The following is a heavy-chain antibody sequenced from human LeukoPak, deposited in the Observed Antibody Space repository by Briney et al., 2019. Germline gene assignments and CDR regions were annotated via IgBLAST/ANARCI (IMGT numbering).Heavy chain of an antibody. Sequence: GGSLRLSCAASGFTFDDYGMTWVRQAPGKGLDRDSGINWNGGSTGYADSAKGRFTISRDNAKNSLYLQMNSLRAEDTALYHCARVPGGSYYYFGMDVWGQGTTVTVSS. J-gene: IGHJ6*02. CDR3: ARVPGGSYYYFGMDV. CDR2: INWNGGST. V-gene: IGHV3-20*01. CDR1: GFTFDDYG. D-gene: IGHD4-23*01.